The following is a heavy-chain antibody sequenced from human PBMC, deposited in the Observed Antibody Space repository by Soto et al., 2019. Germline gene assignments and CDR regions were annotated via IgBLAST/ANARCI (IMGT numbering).Heavy chain of an antibody. CDR2: IYYSGST. CDR1: GGSISSGDYY. Sequence: SETLSLTCTVSGGSISSGDYYWSWIRQPPGKGLEWIGYIYYSGSTYYNPSLKSRVTISVDTSKNQFSLKLSSVTAADTAVYYCASSTPYYDFWSGYYQPRIRKFDYWGQGTLVTVS. CDR3: ASSTPYYDFWSGYYQPRIRKFDY. J-gene: IGHJ4*02. D-gene: IGHD3-3*01. V-gene: IGHV4-30-4*01.